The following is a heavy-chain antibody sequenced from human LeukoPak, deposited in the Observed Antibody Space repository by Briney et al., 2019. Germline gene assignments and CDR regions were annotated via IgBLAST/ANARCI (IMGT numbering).Heavy chain of an antibody. D-gene: IGHD4-11*01. V-gene: IGHV3-30*09. CDR2: VSVDGIGR. Sequence: GGSLRLSCAASGFTFSSYTFYWFRQAPGKGLEWVASVSVDGIGRYFPGSVEGRFAISRDDSKKSVFLQMSNVRPEDTALYFCATVTKVDFDYWGQGTLVTVSS. CDR1: GFTFSSYT. CDR3: ATVTKVDFDY. J-gene: IGHJ4*02.